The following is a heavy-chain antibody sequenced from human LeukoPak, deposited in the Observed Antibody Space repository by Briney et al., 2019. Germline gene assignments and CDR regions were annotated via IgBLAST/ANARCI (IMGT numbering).Heavy chain of an antibody. CDR2: ISWNSGSI. CDR1: GFTFDDYA. J-gene: IGHJ4*02. V-gene: IGHV3-9*01. Sequence: PGRSLRLSCAASGFTFDDYAMHWVRQAPGKGLEWVSGISWNSGSIGYADSVKGRFTISRDNAENSLYLQMNSLRAEDTTVYYCAKDGPPDTAMEIEPLDYWGQGTLVTVSS. CDR3: AKDGPPDTAMEIEPLDY. D-gene: IGHD5-18*01.